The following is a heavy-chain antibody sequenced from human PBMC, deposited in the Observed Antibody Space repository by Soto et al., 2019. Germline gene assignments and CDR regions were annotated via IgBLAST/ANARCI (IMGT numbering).Heavy chain of an antibody. CDR1: GYTFTGYY. D-gene: IGHD3-16*02. V-gene: IGHV1-2*04. Sequence: QVQLVQSGAEVKKPGASVKVSCKASGYTFTGYYMHWVRQAPGQGLEWMGWINPNSGGTNYAQKFQGWVPMTRDTSISTAYMELSRLRSDDTAVYYCARGRSIMITFGGVIASDYWGQGTLVTVSS. J-gene: IGHJ4*02. CDR3: ARGRSIMITFGGVIASDY. CDR2: INPNSGGT.